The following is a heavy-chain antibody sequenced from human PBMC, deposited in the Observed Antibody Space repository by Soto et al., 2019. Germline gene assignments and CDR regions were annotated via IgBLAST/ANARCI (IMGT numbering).Heavy chain of an antibody. CDR3: SVYCNRSICPEDHVVGGGF. CDR2: ISDGGSI. D-gene: IGHD2-2*01. Sequence: EALTLSSNDSRVCICSHYWHWIRLSPGKGLEWIGYISDGGSINDNPALKSRVTISVDTSKKQVSLNLSYVRAADTARYFCSVYCNRSICPEDHVVGGGFWGQGTTVTVSS. V-gene: IGHV4-59*11. J-gene: IGHJ6*02. CDR1: RVCICSHY.